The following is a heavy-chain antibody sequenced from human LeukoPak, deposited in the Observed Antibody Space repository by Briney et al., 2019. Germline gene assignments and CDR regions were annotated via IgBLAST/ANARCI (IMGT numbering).Heavy chain of an antibody. CDR1: GFTFTNYW. CDR3: ARDSYYDSSSTT. Sequence: GGSLRLSCAASGFTFTNYWMSWVRQAPGKGLELVANIKQDRSEKYYVDSVKGRFTISRDNAKNSLYLQMNSLRAEDTAVYYCARDSYYDSSSTTWGQGTLVTVSS. J-gene: IGHJ5*02. D-gene: IGHD3-22*01. V-gene: IGHV3-7*01. CDR2: IKQDRSEK.